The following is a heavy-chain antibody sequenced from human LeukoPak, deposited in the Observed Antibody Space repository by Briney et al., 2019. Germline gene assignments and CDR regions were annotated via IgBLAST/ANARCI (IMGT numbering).Heavy chain of an antibody. CDR1: GGTFSSYA. D-gene: IGHD6-19*01. J-gene: IGHJ4*02. V-gene: IGHV1-69*01. CDR2: IIPIFGTA. Sequence: ASVKVSCKASGGTFSSYAISWVRQAPGQGLEWMGGIIPIFGTANYAQKFQGRVTITADESTSTAYMELSSLRSEDTAVYYCARGFSAYGSSGWYDDYWGQGTLVTVSS. CDR3: ARGFSAYGSSGWYDDY.